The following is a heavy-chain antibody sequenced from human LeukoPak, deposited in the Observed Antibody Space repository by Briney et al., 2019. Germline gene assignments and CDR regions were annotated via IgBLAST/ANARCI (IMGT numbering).Heavy chain of an antibody. Sequence: SETLSLTCTVSGGSISSGGYYWSWIRQHPGKGLEWIGYIYYSGSTYYNPSLKSRVTISVDTSKNQFSLKLSSMTAADTAVYYCARWDSSSWYFDYWGQGTLVTVSS. CDR2: IYYSGST. J-gene: IGHJ4*02. D-gene: IGHD6-13*01. V-gene: IGHV4-31*03. CDR3: ARWDSSSWYFDY. CDR1: GGSISSGGYY.